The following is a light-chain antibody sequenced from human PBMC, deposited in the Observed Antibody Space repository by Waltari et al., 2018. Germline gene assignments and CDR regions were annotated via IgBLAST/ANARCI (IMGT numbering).Light chain of an antibody. CDR1: RSVGNSY. Sequence: EIVLTQSPGTLSLSPGERATLSCRASRSVGNSYLAWYQQKPGQTPRLLIYGSPTRATGIPDRLRGSESGTDFTLTISRLEPEDFAVYFCQQYDTSPYTFGQGTKLEIK. CDR3: QQYDTSPYT. CDR2: GSP. J-gene: IGKJ2*01. V-gene: IGKV3-20*01.